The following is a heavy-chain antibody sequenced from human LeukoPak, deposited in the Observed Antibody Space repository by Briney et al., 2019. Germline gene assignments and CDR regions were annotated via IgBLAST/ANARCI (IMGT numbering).Heavy chain of an antibody. V-gene: IGHV4-34*01. CDR2: IYHSGST. J-gene: IGHJ5*02. Sequence: SETLSLTCAVYGGSFSGYYWSWIRQPPGKGLEWIGEIYHSGSTNYNPSLKSRVTISVDKSKNQFSLKLSSVTAADTAVYYCAQLGPPNWFDPWGQGTLVTVSS. D-gene: IGHD6-6*01. CDR1: GGSFSGYY. CDR3: AQLGPPNWFDP.